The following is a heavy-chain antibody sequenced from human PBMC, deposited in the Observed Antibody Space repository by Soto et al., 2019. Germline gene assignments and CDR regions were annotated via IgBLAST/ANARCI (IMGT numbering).Heavy chain of an antibody. J-gene: IGHJ4*02. CDR2: ISWNSGSI. D-gene: IGHD3-9*01. V-gene: IGHV3-9*01. CDR3: EKESALRYFGPFDY. Sequence: GGSLRLSCAASGFTFDDYAMHCVRQAPGKGLEWVSDISWNSGSIGYADSVKGRFTISRDNAKNSLYLQMNSLRAEDTALYYCEKESALRYFGPFDYWGQGTLVTVSS. CDR1: GFTFDDYA.